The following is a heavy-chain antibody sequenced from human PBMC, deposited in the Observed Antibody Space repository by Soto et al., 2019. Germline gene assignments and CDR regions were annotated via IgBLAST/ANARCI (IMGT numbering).Heavy chain of an antibody. CDR1: GGSFSGYY. CDR3: ARVKWLGPGYYYYGMDV. V-gene: IGHV4-34*01. J-gene: IGHJ6*02. CDR2: INHSGST. D-gene: IGHD2-8*01. Sequence: SETLSLTCAVYGGSFSGYYWSWIRQPPGKGLEWIGEINHSGSTNYDPSLKSRVTISVDTSKNQFSLKLSSVTAADTAVYYCARVKWLGPGYYYYGMDVWGQGTTVTV.